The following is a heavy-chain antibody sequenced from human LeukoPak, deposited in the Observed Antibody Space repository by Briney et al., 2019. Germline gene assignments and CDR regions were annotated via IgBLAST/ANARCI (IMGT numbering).Heavy chain of an antibody. CDR1: GYTFTTYY. CDR2: INPSGGGT. D-gene: IGHD6-13*01. J-gene: IGHJ3*02. CDR3: ARVRSSWYNNDAFDI. Sequence: ASVKVSCKASGYTFTTYYLHWVRQAPGQGLEWMGLINPSGGGTSSAQKFQGRLTMTRDTSTSTVYMELSSLRSEDTAVYYCARVRSSWYNNDAFDIWGQGTMVTVSS. V-gene: IGHV1-46*01.